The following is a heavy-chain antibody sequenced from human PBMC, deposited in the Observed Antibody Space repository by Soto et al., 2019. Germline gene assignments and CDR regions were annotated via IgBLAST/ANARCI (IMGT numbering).Heavy chain of an antibody. CDR3: ARRRTYYDFWSGYLTGSPVDY. CDR1: GGSFSGYY. Sequence: SETLSLTCAVYGGSFSGYYWSWMRQPPGKGLEWIGEINHSGSTNYNPSLKSRVTISVDTSKNQFSLKLSSVTAADTAVYYCARRRTYYDFWSGYLTGSPVDYWGQGTLVTVSS. J-gene: IGHJ4*02. V-gene: IGHV4-34*01. CDR2: INHSGST. D-gene: IGHD3-3*01.